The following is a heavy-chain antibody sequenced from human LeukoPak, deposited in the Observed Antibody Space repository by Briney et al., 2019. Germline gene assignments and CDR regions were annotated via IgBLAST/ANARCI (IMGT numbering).Heavy chain of an antibody. CDR1: GFTFISYS. Sequence: GGSLRLSCAAYGFTFISYSMNCVSQAQGKGLEWVSSISSSSSYIYYADSVKGRFTISRDNAKNSLYLQMNSLRAEDTAVYYCARGSGPSRLGALDYWGQGTLVTVSS. J-gene: IGHJ4*02. CDR3: ARGSGPSRLGALDY. D-gene: IGHD1-26*01. CDR2: ISSSSSYI. V-gene: IGHV3-21*01.